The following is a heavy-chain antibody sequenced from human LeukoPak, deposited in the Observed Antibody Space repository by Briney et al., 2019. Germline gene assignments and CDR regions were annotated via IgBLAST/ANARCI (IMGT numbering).Heavy chain of an antibody. V-gene: IGHV1-2*06. CDR2: INPNSGGT. J-gene: IGHJ5*02. CDR3: ARPHTVLYNWFDP. Sequence: ASVKVSCKASGYTFTGYYMHWVRQAPGPGLEWMGRINPNSGGTNYAQKFQGRVTMTRDTSISTAYMELSRLRSDDTAVYYCARPHTVLYNWFDPWGQGTLVTVSS. CDR1: GYTFTGYY. D-gene: IGHD4-11*01.